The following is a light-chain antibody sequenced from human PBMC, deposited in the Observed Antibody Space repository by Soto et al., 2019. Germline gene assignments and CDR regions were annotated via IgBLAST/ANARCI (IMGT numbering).Light chain of an antibody. J-gene: IGLJ1*01. Sequence: LTQPASVSGSPGQSITISCSGTSSDVGSYNYVAWYQQFSGKTPKLIIYGASSRAPGVSSRFSGSKSGNTASLTISGLQAEDDADYYCISYTGSSTSYVFGTG. V-gene: IGLV2-14*01. CDR2: GAS. CDR1: SSDVGSYNY. CDR3: ISYTGSSTSYV.